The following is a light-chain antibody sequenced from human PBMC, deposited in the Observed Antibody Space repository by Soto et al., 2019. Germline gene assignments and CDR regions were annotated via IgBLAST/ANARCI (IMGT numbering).Light chain of an antibody. J-gene: IGLJ2*01. CDR3: CSYAGSSTEV. V-gene: IGLV2-23*01. Sequence: ALTQPASVSGSPGQSITISCTGTSSDVGSYNLVSWYQQHPGKAPKLMIYEGSKRPSGVSNRFSGSKSGNTASLTISGLQAEDEADYYCCSYAGSSTEVFGGGTKLTVL. CDR2: EGS. CDR1: SSDVGSYNL.